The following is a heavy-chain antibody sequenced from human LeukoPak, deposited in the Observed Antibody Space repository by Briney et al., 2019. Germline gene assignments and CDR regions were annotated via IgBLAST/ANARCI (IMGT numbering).Heavy chain of an antibody. CDR3: AKEGREIVSRTARLYSY. V-gene: IGHV3-23*01. Sequence: GGSLRLSCAASGFTFSSYAMSWVRQAPGKGLEWVSAISGSGGSTYYADSVKGRFTISRDNSKNTLYLQMNSLRAEDTAVYYCAKEGREIVSRTARLYSYWGQVTLVTVSS. CDR2: ISGSGGST. CDR1: GFTFSSYA. J-gene: IGHJ4*02. D-gene: IGHD5/OR15-5a*01.